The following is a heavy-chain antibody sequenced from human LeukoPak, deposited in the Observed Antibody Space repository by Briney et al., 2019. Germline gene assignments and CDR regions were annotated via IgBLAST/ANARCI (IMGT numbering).Heavy chain of an antibody. J-gene: IGHJ6*03. V-gene: IGHV1-69*06. CDR3: ASGLDLTTYYYYYMDV. CDR2: IIPILGTT. CDR1: GGTFSSYA. Sequence: RASVKVSCKASGGTFSSYAISWVRQAPGQGLEWMGGIIPILGTTNYAQKFKGRVTITADKSTSTAYMELSSLRSEDTAVYYCASGLDLTTYYYYYMDVWGKGTTVTVSS. D-gene: IGHD4-11*01.